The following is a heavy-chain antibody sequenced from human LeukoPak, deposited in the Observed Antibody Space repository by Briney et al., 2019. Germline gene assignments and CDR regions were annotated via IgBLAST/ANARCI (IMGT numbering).Heavy chain of an antibody. D-gene: IGHD6-13*01. CDR3: ARVWSPPYTSSWPYYFDY. J-gene: IGHJ4*02. CDR1: GFTFSSYE. CDR2: ISSSSSYI. Sequence: KPGGSLRLSCAASGFTFSSYEMNWVRQAPGKGLEWVSSISSSSSYIYYVDSVKGRFTISRDNAKNSLYLQMNSLRAEDTAVYYCARVWSPPYTSSWPYYFDYWGQGTLVTVSS. V-gene: IGHV3-21*01.